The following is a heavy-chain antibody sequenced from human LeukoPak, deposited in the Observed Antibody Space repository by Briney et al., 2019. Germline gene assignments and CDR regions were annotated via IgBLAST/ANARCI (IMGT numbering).Heavy chain of an antibody. CDR3: AKRASSFDY. D-gene: IGHD2-21*01. J-gene: IGHJ4*02. CDR1: GFTFSSYG. Sequence: GGSLRLSCAASGFTFSSYGMHWVRQAPGKGLEWVAVISYDGSNKYYADSVKGRFTISRDNSKNTLYLQMNSLRAEDTAVYYCAKRASSFDYWGQGTLVTVSS. CDR2: ISYDGSNK. V-gene: IGHV3-30*18.